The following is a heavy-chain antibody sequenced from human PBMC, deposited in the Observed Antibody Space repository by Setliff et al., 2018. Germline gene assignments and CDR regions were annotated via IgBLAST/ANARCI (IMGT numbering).Heavy chain of an antibody. CDR2: INHSEST. CDR1: GGSLTTYY. J-gene: IGHJ5*02. D-gene: IGHD2-2*01. V-gene: IGHV4-34*01. Sequence: SETLSLTCSVYGGSLTTYYWGWIRQPPGKGLEWIGEINHSESTNYNPALKSRVTISIDTSRNQFSLKLNSVTAADTAVYYCARGVYCSSTSCSPGLNWFDPWGQGTLVTVSS. CDR3: ARGVYCSSTSCSPGLNWFDP.